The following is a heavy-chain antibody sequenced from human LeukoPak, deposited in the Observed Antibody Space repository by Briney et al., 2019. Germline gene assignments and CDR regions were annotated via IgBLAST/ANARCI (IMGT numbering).Heavy chain of an antibody. Sequence: SVKVSCKAFGGTFSSYAISWVRQAPGQWLDWMGGIIPIFGTANYAQKFQGRVTITADESTSTAYMELSSLRSEDTAVYYCARDIVVVPAAIVPWGFDPWGQGTLVTVSS. CDR1: GGTFSSYA. D-gene: IGHD2-2*01. CDR2: IIPIFGTA. V-gene: IGHV1-69*01. CDR3: ARDIVVVPAAIVPWGFDP. J-gene: IGHJ5*02.